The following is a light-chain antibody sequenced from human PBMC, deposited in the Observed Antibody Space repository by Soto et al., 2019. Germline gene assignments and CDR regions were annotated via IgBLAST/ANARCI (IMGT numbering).Light chain of an antibody. CDR2: GAS. CDR3: RKYVSSPPT. Sequence: EMVLTQSPGTLSSSLWSRSTPSSRVSQSVSSSYLAGYQQIPGQAPRLLIYGASSRATGIPDRFSGSGSGTDFTLTISRLEPEDWKGDYCRKYVSSPPTFGRGTKVDI. J-gene: IGKJ1*01. CDR1: QSVSSSY. V-gene: IGKV3-20*01.